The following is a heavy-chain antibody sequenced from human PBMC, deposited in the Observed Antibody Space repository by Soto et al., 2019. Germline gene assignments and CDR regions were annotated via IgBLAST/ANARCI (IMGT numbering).Heavy chain of an antibody. D-gene: IGHD2-2*01. Sequence: ASVKVSCKASGYTFTGYYIHWVRQAPGQGLEWMGWINPNSGGTNYAQKFQGWVTMTRDTSISTAYMELSRLRSDDTAVYYCARLPAAIWDDAFDIWGQGTMVTVSS. CDR3: ARLPAAIWDDAFDI. CDR2: INPNSGGT. V-gene: IGHV1-2*04. CDR1: GYTFTGYY. J-gene: IGHJ3*02.